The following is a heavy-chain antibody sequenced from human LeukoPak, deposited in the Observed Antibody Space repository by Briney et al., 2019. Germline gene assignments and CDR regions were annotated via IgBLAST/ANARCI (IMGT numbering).Heavy chain of an antibody. J-gene: IGHJ6*03. CDR3: ARGPNYLSYYYSYMDV. CDR1: GYTFTNYD. D-gene: IGHD4/OR15-4a*01. Sequence: ASVKVSCKASGYTFTNYDINWVRQASGQGLEWMGWVNPHSGNTGFAEKFQGRLTLSRDTSISTAYMGLSSLRSEDTAVYFCARGPNYLSYYYSYMDVWGKGTTVTVSS. CDR2: VNPHSGNT. V-gene: IGHV1-8*03.